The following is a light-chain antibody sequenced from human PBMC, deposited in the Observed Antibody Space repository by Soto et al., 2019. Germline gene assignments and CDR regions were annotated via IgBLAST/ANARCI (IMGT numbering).Light chain of an antibody. CDR1: QDISVY. CDR2: SAS. Sequence: DIQMTQSPSSLSASVGDRVTITCRASQDISVYLAWYQHKPGKVPKLLIYSASTLQSGVPSRFSGSGSGTDFTLTISSLQPEDVANYLCQKFNTAPLTFGQGTRLQIK. CDR3: QKFNTAPLT. V-gene: IGKV1-27*01. J-gene: IGKJ5*01.